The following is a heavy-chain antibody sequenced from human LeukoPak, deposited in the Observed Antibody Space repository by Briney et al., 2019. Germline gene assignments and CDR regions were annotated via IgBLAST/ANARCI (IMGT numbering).Heavy chain of an antibody. Sequence: PGGSLRLSCAASGFTFSSYAMSWVCQAPGKGLEWVSAISGSGGSTYYADSVKGRFTISRDNSKNTLYLQMNSLRAEDTAVYYCAKDDLLWFGPTETEIPQYYFDYWGQGTLVTVSS. CDR2: ISGSGGST. V-gene: IGHV3-23*01. J-gene: IGHJ4*02. D-gene: IGHD3-10*01. CDR1: GFTFSSYA. CDR3: AKDDLLWFGPTETEIPQYYFDY.